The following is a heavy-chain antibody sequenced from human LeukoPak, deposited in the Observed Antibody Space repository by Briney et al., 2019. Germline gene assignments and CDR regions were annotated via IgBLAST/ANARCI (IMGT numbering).Heavy chain of an antibody. Sequence: PSETLSLICTVSGGSISGYYWSWIRQPPGKGLEWIGYIYYIGSTNYNPSLKSRVTMSVDTSKNQFSLNLSSVTAADTAVYYCARLVALSTSWYGLDYWGQGTLVTVSS. V-gene: IGHV4-59*08. CDR3: ARLVALSTSWYGLDY. J-gene: IGHJ4*02. CDR2: IYYIGST. D-gene: IGHD6-13*01. CDR1: GGSISGYY.